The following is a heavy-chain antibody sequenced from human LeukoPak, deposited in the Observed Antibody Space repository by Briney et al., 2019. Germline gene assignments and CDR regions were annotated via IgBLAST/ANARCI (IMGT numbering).Heavy chain of an antibody. CDR3: ARDYSGSYYFDY. J-gene: IGHJ4*02. D-gene: IGHD1-26*01. CDR1: GGSISNGGYY. CDR2: IYYSGST. V-gene: IGHV4-31*03. Sequence: PSQTLSLTCTVSGGSISNGGYYWSWIRQHPGKGLEWIGFIYYSGSTYYSPSLKSRVTISVDTSKNQFSLKLNSVTAADTAVYYCARDYSGSYYFDYWGQGTLVTVSS.